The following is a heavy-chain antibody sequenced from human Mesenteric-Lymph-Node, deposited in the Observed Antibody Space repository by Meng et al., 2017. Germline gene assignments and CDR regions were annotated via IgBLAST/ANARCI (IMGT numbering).Heavy chain of an antibody. V-gene: IGHV3-53*01. CDR2: TYSSGKT. CDR3: ATAGFWRPYYRHYAMDV. D-gene: IGHD3-3*01. Sequence: GGSLRLSCAASGFRVSDNFLSWVRQAPGKGLDWVSVTYSSGKTDYADSVKGRFTISRDTSKNTLYLQMNSLRADDTAVYYCATAGFWRPYYRHYAMDVWGQGTTVTVSS. CDR1: GFRVSDNF. J-gene: IGHJ6*02.